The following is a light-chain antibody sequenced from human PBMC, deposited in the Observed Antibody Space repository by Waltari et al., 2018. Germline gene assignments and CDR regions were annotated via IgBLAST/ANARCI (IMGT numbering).Light chain of an antibody. CDR1: NIGSKT. V-gene: IGLV3-21*03. CDR2: DDS. J-gene: IGLJ2*01. Sequence: SYVLTQPPSVSVAPGKTARITCGGNNIGSKTVQWYQQKPGQAPVLVVYDDSARPSGIPERFSGSNSGNTATLTISRVEAGDEADYYCQVWDSSSDLVVFGGGTKLTVL. CDR3: QVWDSSSDLVV.